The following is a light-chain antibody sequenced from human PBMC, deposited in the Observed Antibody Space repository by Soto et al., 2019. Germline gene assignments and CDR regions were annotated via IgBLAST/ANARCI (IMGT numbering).Light chain of an antibody. J-gene: IGKJ4*01. CDR2: GAS. CDR1: QSVRSSN. Sequence: EIVLTQSPGTLSLSPGERATLSCRASQSVRSSNLAWYQQKPGQAPRLLINGASSRATGIPDRFSGSGSGTDFPLTISRLVLEDFAVYYCQQYGSSPLTFGGGTKVEIK. V-gene: IGKV3-20*01. CDR3: QQYGSSPLT.